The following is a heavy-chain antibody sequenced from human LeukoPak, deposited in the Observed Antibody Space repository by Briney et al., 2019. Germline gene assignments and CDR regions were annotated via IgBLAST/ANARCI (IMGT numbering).Heavy chain of an antibody. CDR2: ISGSGGST. D-gene: IGHD2-15*01. V-gene: IGHV3-23*01. CDR1: GFTFSDYY. CDR3: AKEGFYCSGGSCYSFYYYYMDV. J-gene: IGHJ6*03. Sequence: GGSLRLPCAASGFTFSDYYMSWVRQAPGKGLEWVSAISGSGGSTYYADSVKGRFTISRDNSKNTLYLQMNSLRAEDTAVYYCAKEGFYCSGGSCYSFYYYYMDVWGKGTTVTVSS.